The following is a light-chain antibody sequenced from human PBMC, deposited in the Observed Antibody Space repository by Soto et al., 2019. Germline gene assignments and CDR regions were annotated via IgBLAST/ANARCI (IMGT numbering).Light chain of an antibody. CDR1: SSDLGGYNF. Sequence: QSVLTQPASVSGSPGQSVTISCTGTSSDLGGYNFVSWYQHHPGKAPKLMIDDVGNRPSGVSVRFSGSKSGNTASLTISGLQAEDEADYYCSSYSSSSSVFGTGTKLTVL. V-gene: IGLV2-14*03. J-gene: IGLJ1*01. CDR3: SSYSSSSSV. CDR2: DVG.